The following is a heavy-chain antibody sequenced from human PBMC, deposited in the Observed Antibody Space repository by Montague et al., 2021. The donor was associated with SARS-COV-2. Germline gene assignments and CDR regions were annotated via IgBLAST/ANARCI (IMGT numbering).Heavy chain of an antibody. CDR3: AKLPPYRFKSKGHYCNAVDI. D-gene: IGHD3-22*01. V-gene: IGHV4-39*01. Sequence: SETLSLTCTVSGGSISSSGYYWGCIRQPPGKGLGWSGSIHYSGNTYYSPPLQSRVTISVDTSKNQFPLRPNSTTAAATAVYYCAKLPPYRFKSKGHYCNAVDIWGQGTMVTVSS. J-gene: IGHJ3*02. CDR2: IHYSGNT. CDR1: GGSISSSGYY.